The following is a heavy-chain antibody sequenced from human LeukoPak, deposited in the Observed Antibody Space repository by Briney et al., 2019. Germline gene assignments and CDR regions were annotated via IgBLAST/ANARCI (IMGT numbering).Heavy chain of an antibody. CDR2: IGTAGDT. J-gene: IGHJ4*02. CDR3: ARVAKERVGGVYYFDY. CDR1: GFTFSDYD. Sequence: GGSLRLSCAASGFTFSDYDMHWVRQATGKGLEWVSAIGTAGDTYYTGSVKGRFTISGENAKNSLYLQMNSLRAGDTAVYYCARVAKERVGGVYYFDYWGQRTLVTVSS. D-gene: IGHD1-1*01. V-gene: IGHV3-13*01.